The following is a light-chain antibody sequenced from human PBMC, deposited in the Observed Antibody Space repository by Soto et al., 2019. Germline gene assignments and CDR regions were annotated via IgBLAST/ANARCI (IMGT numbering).Light chain of an antibody. CDR3: QQYGSSPLT. V-gene: IGKV3-20*01. Sequence: EIVLTQSPGTLSLSPGERATLSCRASQSVSSSYLAWYQQKPGQAPSLLIYGASSRATGIPDRFSGSGSGTDFTITISRLEPEDFAVYYCQQYGSSPLTFGQGTKVEI. CDR2: GAS. J-gene: IGKJ1*01. CDR1: QSVSSSY.